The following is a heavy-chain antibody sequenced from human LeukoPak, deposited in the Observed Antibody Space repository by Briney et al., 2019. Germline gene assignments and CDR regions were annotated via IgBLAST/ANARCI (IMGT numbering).Heavy chain of an antibody. CDR3: ARERIIGDYRSRHNWFAP. V-gene: IGHV4-30-4*08. Sequence: SETLSLTCTVSGGSISSGDYYWSWIRQPPGKGLEWIGYIHYSESTYYNPSLKSRITISVDTSKNQFSLKLSSVTAADTTVYYCARERIIGDYRSRHNWFAPWGQGTLVTVSS. CDR2: IHYSEST. J-gene: IGHJ5*02. D-gene: IGHD4-17*01. CDR1: GGSISSGDYY.